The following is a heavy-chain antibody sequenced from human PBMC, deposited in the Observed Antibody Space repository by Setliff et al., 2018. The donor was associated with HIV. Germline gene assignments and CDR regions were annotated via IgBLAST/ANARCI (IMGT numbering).Heavy chain of an antibody. CDR2: INPNSDNT. CDR1: GYAFNSYT. J-gene: IGHJ4*02. Sequence: ASVKVSCKASGYAFNSYTLNWVRQATGRGLEWMGWINPNSDNTAYAQKFQGRLTMTRNTSTGTVYMELSSLRSEDTAVYYCARDPWGPVTDISYWGQGTLVTVSS. V-gene: IGHV1-8*01. D-gene: IGHD2-21*02. CDR3: ARDPWGPVTDISY.